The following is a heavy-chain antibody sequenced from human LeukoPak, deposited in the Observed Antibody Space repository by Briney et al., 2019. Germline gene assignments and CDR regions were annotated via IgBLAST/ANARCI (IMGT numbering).Heavy chain of an antibody. CDR3: ARQGDYGDYLDY. CDR2: ISSSGSTI. Sequence: GGSLRLSCAASGFTFSSYEMNWVRQAPGKGLEWVSYISSSGSTIYYADSVKGRFTISRDNAKNSLYLQMNSLRAEDTAVYYCARQGDYGDYLDYWGQGTLVTVSS. CDR1: GFTFSSYE. V-gene: IGHV3-48*03. J-gene: IGHJ4*02. D-gene: IGHD4-17*01.